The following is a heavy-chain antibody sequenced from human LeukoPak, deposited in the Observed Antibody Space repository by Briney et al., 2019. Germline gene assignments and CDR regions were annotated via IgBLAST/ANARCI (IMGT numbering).Heavy chain of an antibody. CDR3: ARESAYCSGGSCPFKI. V-gene: IGHV4-31*03. CDR2: IYYSGST. Sequence: ASQTLSLTCTVSGGSISSGGYYWSWIRQHPGKGLEWIGYIYYSGSTYYNPSLKSRVIISVDTSKNQFSLKLSSVTAADTAVYYCARESAYCSGGSCPFKIWGQGTMVTVSS. D-gene: IGHD2-15*01. J-gene: IGHJ3*02. CDR1: GGSISSGGYY.